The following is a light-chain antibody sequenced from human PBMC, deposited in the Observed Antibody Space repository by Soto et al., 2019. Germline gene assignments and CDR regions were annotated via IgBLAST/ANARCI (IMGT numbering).Light chain of an antibody. CDR1: QNIDIW. Sequence: DIQMTQSPSTLSASVGDRVTITCRASQNIDIWLAWYQQRPGRAPRLLIYESSSLESGVPSTFSGSGSGTEFSLTISNLRPDDFATYYCQHYHSFSITFGQGTRLEIK. CDR2: ESS. J-gene: IGKJ5*01. CDR3: QHYHSFSIT. V-gene: IGKV1-5*01.